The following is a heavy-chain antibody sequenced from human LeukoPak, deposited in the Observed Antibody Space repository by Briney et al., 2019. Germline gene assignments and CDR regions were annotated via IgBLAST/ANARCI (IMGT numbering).Heavy chain of an antibody. CDR1: GFTFSSYG. D-gene: IGHD2-2*02. CDR2: IWFDGSNK. Sequence: GRSLRLSCATSGFTFSSYGMHWVRQAPGKGLEWVAVIWFDGSNKYYADSVKGRLTISRDNSESTLYLQMNSLRAEDTAVYYCARAPYSYCSSTNCYNRWFDPWGQGTLVTVSS. V-gene: IGHV3-33*01. J-gene: IGHJ5*02. CDR3: ARAPYSYCSSTNCYNRWFDP.